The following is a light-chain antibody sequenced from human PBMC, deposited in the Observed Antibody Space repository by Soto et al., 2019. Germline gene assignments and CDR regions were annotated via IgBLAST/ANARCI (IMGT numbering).Light chain of an antibody. CDR2: KIS. J-gene: IGKJ2*01. CDR3: MQATHSYT. CDR1: QSLVHSDGNTY. Sequence: DIVLTQTPLSSPVTLGQPASISCRSSQSLVHSDGNTYFNWLQQRPGQPRRLLTYKISKRFPGVPDRVSGSGAGTNFTLKISRVEAEDVGVYYCMQATHSYTFGQGTKLEIK. V-gene: IGKV2-24*01.